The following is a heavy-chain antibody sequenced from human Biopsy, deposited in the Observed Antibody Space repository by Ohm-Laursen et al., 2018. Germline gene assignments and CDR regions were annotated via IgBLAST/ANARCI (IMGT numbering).Heavy chain of an antibody. D-gene: IGHD5-12*01. J-gene: IGHJ4*02. CDR2: IFYSANT. CDR1: GVSINGGRYY. V-gene: IGHV4-31*03. CDR3: ARLGSGDYFPTFFDF. Sequence: PSETLSLTCTVSGVSINGGRYYWNWIRHHPGKGLEWIGNIFYSANTYYNPSLKSRVTISVDTSKNQFSLKLSSVTAADTAVYYCARLGSGDYFPTFFDFWGQGALVIVSS.